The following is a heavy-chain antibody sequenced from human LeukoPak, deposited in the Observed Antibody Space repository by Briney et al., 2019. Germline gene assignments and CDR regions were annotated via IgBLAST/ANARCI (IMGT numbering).Heavy chain of an antibody. CDR2: IYTSGST. Sequence: SETLSLTCTVSGGSISSYYWSWIRQPAGKGLEWIGRIYTSGSTNYNPSLNSRVTMSVDTSKNQFSLKLSSVTAADTAVYYCAAESYYYDSSGYYSDAFDIWGQGTMVTVSS. CDR3: AAESYYYDSSGYYSDAFDI. J-gene: IGHJ3*02. D-gene: IGHD3-22*01. V-gene: IGHV4-4*07. CDR1: GGSISSYY.